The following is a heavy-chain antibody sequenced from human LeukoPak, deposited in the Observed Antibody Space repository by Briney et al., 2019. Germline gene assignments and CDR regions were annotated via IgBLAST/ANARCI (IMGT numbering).Heavy chain of an antibody. Sequence: GGSLRLSCAASGFTFSNYGMTWVRQAPGRGLEWVSGISNGGTNTYYTDSVKGRFTISRDNSRNTLYLQMNSLRAEDTAIYYCAKCILTGYYKGYMDVWGKGTTVTISS. CDR2: ISNGGTNT. V-gene: IGHV3-23*01. CDR3: AKCILTGYYKGYMDV. CDR1: GFTFSNYG. J-gene: IGHJ6*03. D-gene: IGHD3-9*01.